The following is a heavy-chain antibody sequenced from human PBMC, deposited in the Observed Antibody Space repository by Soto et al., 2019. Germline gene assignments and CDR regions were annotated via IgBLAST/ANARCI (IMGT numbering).Heavy chain of an antibody. CDR2: IYSGGYT. CDR3: WTQPGGGGY. D-gene: IGHD3-10*01. V-gene: IGHV3-53*01. CDR1: GFTVSNNY. J-gene: IGHJ4*02. Sequence: EVQLVESGGGLIQPGGSLRLSCAVSGFTVSNNYMSWVRQAPGKGLEGVSVIYSGGYTAYGDSVKGRFTISRDNSKNTLFLQVKSRGPEAPGVDFWWTQPGGGGYWGQGTLVTVSS.